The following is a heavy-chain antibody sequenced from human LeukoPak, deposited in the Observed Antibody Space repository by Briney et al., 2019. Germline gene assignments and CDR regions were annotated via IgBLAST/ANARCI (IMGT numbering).Heavy chain of an antibody. CDR3: ARERATVVISHWYFDI. Sequence: PSETLSLTCTVSGGSISSYYWSWIRQPPGKGLEWIGYIYYSGSTNYNPSLKSRVTISVDTSKNQFSLKLSSVTAADTAVYYCARERATVVISHWYFDIWGRGTLVTVSS. CDR2: IYYSGST. J-gene: IGHJ2*01. D-gene: IGHD4-23*01. CDR1: GGSISSYY. V-gene: IGHV4-59*01.